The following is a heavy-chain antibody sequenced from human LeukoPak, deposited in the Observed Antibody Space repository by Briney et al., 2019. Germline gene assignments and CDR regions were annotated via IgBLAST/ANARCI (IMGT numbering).Heavy chain of an antibody. D-gene: IGHD2-2*01. V-gene: IGHV4-39*01. Sequence: SETLSLTCTVSGGSISSYYWGWIRQPPGKGLEWIGTIYYSGSTYYNPSLKSRVTISVDTSKNQFSLKLSSVTAADTAVYYCARQEVYCSSTSCYARGYSYGTFFDYWGQGTLVTVSS. J-gene: IGHJ4*02. CDR1: GGSISSYY. CDR2: IYYSGST. CDR3: ARQEVYCSSTSCYARGYSYGTFFDY.